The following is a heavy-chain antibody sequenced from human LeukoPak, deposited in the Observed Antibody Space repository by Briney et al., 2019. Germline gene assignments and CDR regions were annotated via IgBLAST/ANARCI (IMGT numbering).Heavy chain of an antibody. V-gene: IGHV1-69*01. CDR3: ASDGIGFVRGVISSHYYYGMDV. D-gene: IGHD3-10*02. CDR2: IIPIFGTA. Sequence: SVTVSCKASVGTFSSYAISWVRQAPRQGLEWMEGIIPIFGTANYAQKFQGRVTITADESTSTAYMELSSLRSEDTDVYYCASDGIGFVRGVISSHYYYGMDVWGKGTTVTVSS. J-gene: IGHJ6*04. CDR1: VGTFSSYA.